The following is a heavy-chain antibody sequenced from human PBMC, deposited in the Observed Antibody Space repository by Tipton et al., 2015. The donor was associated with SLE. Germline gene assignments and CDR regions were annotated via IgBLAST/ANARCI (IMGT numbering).Heavy chain of an antibody. D-gene: IGHD2-15*01. CDR2: ISYDGSNK. V-gene: IGHV3-30-3*01. CDR3: AREGFDAFDI. CDR1: GFTFSSYA. J-gene: IGHJ3*02. Sequence: RSLRLSCAASGFTFSSYAMHWVRQAPGKGLEWVAVISYDGSNKYYADSVKGRFTISRDNSKNTLYLQMGSLRAEDMAVYYCAREGFDAFDIWGQGTMVTVSS.